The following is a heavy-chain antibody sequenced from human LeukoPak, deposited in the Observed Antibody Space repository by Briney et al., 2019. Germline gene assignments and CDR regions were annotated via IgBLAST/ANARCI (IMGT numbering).Heavy chain of an antibody. CDR2: ITWDAGST. V-gene: IGHV3-43D*03. D-gene: IGHD2-15*01. CDR3: ARMKSSCSGGSCYSYDAFDI. J-gene: IGHJ3*02. Sequence: GGSLRLSCAASGFTFDDYAMHWVRQAPGKGLEWVSLITWDAGSTYYADSVKGRFTISRDNSKNSLYLQMNSLRPEDTALYYCARMKSSCSGGSCYSYDAFDIWGQGTMVTVSS. CDR1: GFTFDDYA.